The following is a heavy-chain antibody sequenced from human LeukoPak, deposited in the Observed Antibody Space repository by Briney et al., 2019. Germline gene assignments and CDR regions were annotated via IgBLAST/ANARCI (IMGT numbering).Heavy chain of an antibody. CDR3: ARVLKAAGMNFDY. J-gene: IGHJ4*02. D-gene: IGHD6-13*01. CDR1: GFTFSSYE. CDR2: ISTSGSPI. Sequence: PGGSLRLSCAASGFTFSSYEMNWVRQAPGKGLEWVSYISTSGSPIYYADSVKGRFTISRDNAKNSLYLQMNSLRAEDTAVYYCARVLKAAGMNFDYWGQGTLVTVSS. V-gene: IGHV3-48*03.